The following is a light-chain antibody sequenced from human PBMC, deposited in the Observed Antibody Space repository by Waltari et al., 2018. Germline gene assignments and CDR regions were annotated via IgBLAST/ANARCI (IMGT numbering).Light chain of an antibody. Sequence: QSGLTQPPSVSGTPGQRVTISCSGRTSNIGINIVNWYQHFPGTAPKLLIYSTDQRPSGVPDRFSGSKSGTSASLAISGLHSEDEADYYCEAWDDRLTGRVFGTGTKVTVL. CDR2: STD. CDR3: EAWDDRLTGRV. J-gene: IGLJ1*01. CDR1: TSNIGINI. V-gene: IGLV1-44*01.